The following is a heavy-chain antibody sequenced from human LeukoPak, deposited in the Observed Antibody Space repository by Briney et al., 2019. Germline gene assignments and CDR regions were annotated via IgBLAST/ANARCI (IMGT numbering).Heavy chain of an antibody. CDR2: IYYSGST. CDR1: GGSISSYY. D-gene: IGHD1-1*01. J-gene: IGHJ5*02. CDR3: ARLVQLNWFDP. V-gene: IGHV4-59*08. Sequence: PSETLSLTCTVSGGSISSYYWSWIRQPPGKGLEWIGYIYYSGSTNYNPPLKSRVTISVDTSKNQFSLKLSSVTAADTAVYYCARLVQLNWFDPWGQGTLVTVSS.